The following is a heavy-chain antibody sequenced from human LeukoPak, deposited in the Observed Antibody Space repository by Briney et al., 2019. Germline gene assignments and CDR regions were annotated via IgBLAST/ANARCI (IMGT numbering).Heavy chain of an antibody. Sequence: ASVKVSCKASGYTFTGYYMHWVRQAPGQGLEWMGWINPNSGGTNYAQKFQGRVTMARDTSISTAYMELNRLRSDDTAVFYCARDKLGLGELSLYDEWGQGTQVTVSS. CDR1: GYTFTGYY. CDR3: ARDKLGLGELSLYDE. CDR2: INPNSGGT. J-gene: IGHJ4*02. V-gene: IGHV1-2*02. D-gene: IGHD3-16*02.